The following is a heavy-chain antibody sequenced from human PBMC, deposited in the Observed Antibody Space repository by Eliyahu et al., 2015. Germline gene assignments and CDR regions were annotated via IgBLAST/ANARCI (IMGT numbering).Heavy chain of an antibody. J-gene: IGHJ6*03. CDR1: GFXFSSXG. V-gene: IGHV3-33*01. CDR3: ARGGYSSSRMNYYYYMDV. CDR2: IWYDGSNK. D-gene: IGHD6-13*01. Sequence: QVQLVESGGGVVQPGRSLXLSCAASGFXFSSXGXHWVRQAPGKGLEWXAVIWYDGSNKYYADSVKGRFTISRDNSKNTLYLQMNSLRAEDTAVYYCARGGYSSSRMNYYYYMDVCGKGTTVTVSS.